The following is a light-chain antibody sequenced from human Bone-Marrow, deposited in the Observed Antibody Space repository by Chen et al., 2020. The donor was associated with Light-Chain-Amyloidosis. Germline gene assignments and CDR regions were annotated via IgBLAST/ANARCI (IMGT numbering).Light chain of an antibody. V-gene: IGLV8-61*01. Sequence: QTVVTQEPSFSASPGGTVTLTCGLSSGSVSTNYYPAWYQQTPGQAPRTLIYSTNTRSSGVPDRFSGSILGNKAALTITGAQADDESDYYCVLYVGSGIWVFGGGTKLTVL. CDR2: STN. CDR1: SGSVSTNYY. J-gene: IGLJ3*02. CDR3: VLYVGSGIWV.